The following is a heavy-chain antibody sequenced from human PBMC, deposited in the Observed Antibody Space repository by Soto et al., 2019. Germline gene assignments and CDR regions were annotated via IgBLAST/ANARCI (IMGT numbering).Heavy chain of an antibody. CDR2: ISYDGSNK. CDR1: GFTFSSYG. D-gene: IGHD1-26*01. J-gene: IGHJ6*02. V-gene: IGHV3-30*18. CDR3: ANAPSGSYGYYYGMDV. Sequence: QVQLVESGGGVVQPGRSLRLSCAASGFTFSSYGMHWVRQAPGKGLEWVAVISYDGSNKYYADSVKGRFTISRDNSKNTLYLQMNSLRAEDTAVYYCANAPSGSYGYYYGMDVWGQGTTVTVSS.